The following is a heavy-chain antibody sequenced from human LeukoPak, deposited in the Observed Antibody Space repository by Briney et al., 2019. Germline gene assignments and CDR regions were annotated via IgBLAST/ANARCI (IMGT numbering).Heavy chain of an antibody. J-gene: IGHJ5*02. D-gene: IGHD2-21*02. CDR3: ARVPHTYCGGDCYSRWFDP. Sequence: ASVKVSCTASGGTFSSYAISWVRQAPGQGLEWMGGIIPIFGTANYAQKFQGRVTITADESTSTAYIELSSLRSEDTAVYYCARVPHTYCGGDCYSRWFDPWGQGTLVTVSS. CDR1: GGTFSSYA. CDR2: IIPIFGTA. V-gene: IGHV1-69*13.